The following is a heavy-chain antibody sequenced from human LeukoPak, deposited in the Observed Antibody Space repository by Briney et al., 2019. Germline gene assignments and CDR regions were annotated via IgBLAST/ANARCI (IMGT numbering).Heavy chain of an antibody. J-gene: IGHJ4*02. V-gene: IGHV1-2*02. D-gene: IGHD6-19*01. CDR2: INPNSGGT. CDR3: ASYPPAVAGTRYY. CDR1: GYTFTGYY. Sequence: ASVRVSCKASGYTFTGYYMNWVRQAPGQGLEWMGWINPNSGGTNYAQKFQGRVTMTRDTSISTAYMELSRLRSDDTAVYYCASYPPAVAGTRYYWGQGTLVTVSS.